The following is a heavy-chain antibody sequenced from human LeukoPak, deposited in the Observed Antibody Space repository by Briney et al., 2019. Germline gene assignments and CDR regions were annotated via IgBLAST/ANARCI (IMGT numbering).Heavy chain of an antibody. CDR1: GYTFTSYG. V-gene: IGHV1-18*01. D-gene: IGHD3-3*01. CDR2: ISAYNGNT. CDR3: ARVGSRYDFWSGIGAFDI. J-gene: IGHJ3*02. Sequence: ASVKVSCKASGYTFTSYGIGWVRQASGQGLEWMGWISAYNGNTNYAQKLQGRVTMTTDTSTSTAYMELRSLRSDDTAVYYCARVGSRYDFWSGIGAFDIWGQGTMVTVSS.